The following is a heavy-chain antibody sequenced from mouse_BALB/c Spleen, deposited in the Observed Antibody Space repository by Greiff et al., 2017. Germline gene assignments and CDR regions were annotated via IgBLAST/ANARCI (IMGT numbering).Heavy chain of an antibody. J-gene: IGHJ4*01. D-gene: IGHD2-4*01. Sequence: DVKLVESGGDLVKPGGSLKLSCAASGFTFSSYGMSWVRQTPDKRLEWVATISSGGSYTYYPDSVKGRFTISRDNAKNTLYLQMSSLKSEDTAMYYCARQDYDFYAMDYWGQGTSVTVSS. CDR2: ISSGGSYT. V-gene: IGHV5-6*02. CDR3: ARQDYDFYAMDY. CDR1: GFTFSSYG.